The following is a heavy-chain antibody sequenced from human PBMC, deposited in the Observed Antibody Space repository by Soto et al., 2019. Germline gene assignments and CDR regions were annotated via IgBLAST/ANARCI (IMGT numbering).Heavy chain of an antibody. Sequence: QIQLVQSGTEVKKPGASVKLSCKASGYTFTDYALHWVRQAPGQSLEWMGWINAGNGNTKYSQKVQGRVTITRDTSATTAYMELSSLKSEDTAIYYGANDRITMVRGVLMHYWGQGTLVTVSS. V-gene: IGHV1-3*01. D-gene: IGHD3-10*01. J-gene: IGHJ4*02. CDR2: INAGNGNT. CDR1: GYTFTDYA. CDR3: ANDRITMVRGVLMHY.